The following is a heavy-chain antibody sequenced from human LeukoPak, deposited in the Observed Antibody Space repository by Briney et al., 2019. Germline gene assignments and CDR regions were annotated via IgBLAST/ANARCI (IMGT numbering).Heavy chain of an antibody. D-gene: IGHD1-7*01. Sequence: ASVKVSCKASGYTLTSYGISWVRQAPGQGLEWMGWISAYNGNTNYAQKLQGRVTMTTDTSTSTAYMELRSLRSDDTAVYYCAGENWNYGYDYWGQGTLVTVSS. J-gene: IGHJ4*02. CDR1: GYTLTSYG. CDR2: ISAYNGNT. CDR3: AGENWNYGYDY. V-gene: IGHV1-18*01.